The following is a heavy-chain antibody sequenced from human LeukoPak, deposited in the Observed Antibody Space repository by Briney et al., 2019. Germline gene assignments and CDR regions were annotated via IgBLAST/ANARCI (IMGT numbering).Heavy chain of an antibody. Sequence: GGSLTLSCAASGFTFSAFGMHWVRQVPGKGLEWLAFMRTGESDTYYTDSLKGRIIISRDNSKNTLYLQMNSLRGDDTGIYYCAKDWSPNCSNWFDHWGQGTLVTVSS. V-gene: IGHV3-30*02. D-gene: IGHD2-2*01. J-gene: IGHJ5*02. CDR3: AKDWSPNCSNWFDH. CDR1: GFTFSAFG. CDR2: MRTGESDT.